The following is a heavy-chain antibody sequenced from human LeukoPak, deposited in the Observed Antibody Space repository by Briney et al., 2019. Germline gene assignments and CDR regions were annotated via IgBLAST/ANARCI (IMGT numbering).Heavy chain of an antibody. D-gene: IGHD2-21*01. CDR2: INPSGGST. CDR3: ARDGGGGGGFDY. CDR1: GYTFTSYY. V-gene: IGHV1-46*01. Sequence: ASVKVSCKASGYTFTSYYMHWVRQAPGQGLEWMGIINPSGGSTSYAQKFQGRVTITTDESTSTAYMELSSLRSEDTAVYYCARDGGGGGGFDYWGQGTLVTVSS. J-gene: IGHJ4*02.